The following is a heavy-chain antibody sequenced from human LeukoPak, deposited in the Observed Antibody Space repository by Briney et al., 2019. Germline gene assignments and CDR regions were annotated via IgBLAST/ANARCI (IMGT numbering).Heavy chain of an antibody. CDR2: IHHRGST. J-gene: IGHJ2*01. CDR1: GGSFSGYY. D-gene: IGHD3-16*01. V-gene: IGHV4-34*01. Sequence: SETLSLTCAISGGSFSGYYWSWIRQTPGRGLEWIAEIHHRGSTSYKPSLRSRVTISGDASKNQISLKVTSVTAADTAVYYCARGILGSYYFDLWGRGTLVTVSS. CDR3: ARGILGSYYFDL.